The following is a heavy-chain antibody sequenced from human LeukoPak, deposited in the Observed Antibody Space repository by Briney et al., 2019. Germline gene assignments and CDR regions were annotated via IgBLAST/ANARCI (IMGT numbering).Heavy chain of an antibody. CDR3: ARAYRSSWYANWFDP. V-gene: IGHV4-38-2*02. J-gene: IGHJ5*02. CDR2: IYHSGST. D-gene: IGHD6-13*01. CDR1: GYSISSGYY. Sequence: SETLSLTCTVSGYSISSGYYWGWIRQPPGKGLEWIGSIYHSGSTYYNPSLKSRVTISVDTSKDQFSLKLSSVTAADTAVYFCARAYRSSWYANWFDPWGQGTLVTVSS.